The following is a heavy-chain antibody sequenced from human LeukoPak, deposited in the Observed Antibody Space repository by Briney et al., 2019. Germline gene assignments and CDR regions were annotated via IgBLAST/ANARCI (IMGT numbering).Heavy chain of an antibody. CDR3: ATSTGSWGAFDI. Sequence: GGSLRLSCAASGFTFSNAWMSWVRQAPGKGLEWVGRIKSKTDGGTTDYAAPVKGRFTISRDDSKNTLYLQMNSLKTEDTAVYYCATSTGSWGAFDIWGQGTMVTVSS. J-gene: IGHJ3*02. V-gene: IGHV3-15*01. CDR2: IKSKTDGGTT. D-gene: IGHD3-16*01. CDR1: GFTFSNAW.